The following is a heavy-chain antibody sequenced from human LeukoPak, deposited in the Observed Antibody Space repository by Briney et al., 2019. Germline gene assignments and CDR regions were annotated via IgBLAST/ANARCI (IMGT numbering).Heavy chain of an antibody. Sequence: ASVKVSCKASGYTFTGYYMHWVRQAPGQGLEWMGWINPNSGGTTYAQNFQGRVTMTRDTSISTAYMELSSLRPDDTAVYSCARGVTARGFYYYMDIWGNGTTVTISS. J-gene: IGHJ6*03. CDR3: ARGVTARGFYYYMDI. CDR2: INPNSGGT. CDR1: GYTFTGYY. V-gene: IGHV1-2*02. D-gene: IGHD2-21*02.